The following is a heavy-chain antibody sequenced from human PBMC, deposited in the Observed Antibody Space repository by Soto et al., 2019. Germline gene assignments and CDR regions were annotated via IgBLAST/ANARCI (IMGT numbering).Heavy chain of an antibody. J-gene: IGHJ4*02. CDR3: ARGAYSGYAR. CDR1: GGSFSGYY. Sequence: QVQLQQWGAGLLKPSETLSLTCAVYGGSFSGYYWSWIRQPPGKGLEWIGEINHSGSTNYNPSLKSRVTISVDTSKNQFSLKLSSVTAAVTAVYYCARGAYSGYARWGQGTLVTVSS. V-gene: IGHV4-34*01. CDR2: INHSGST. D-gene: IGHD5-12*01.